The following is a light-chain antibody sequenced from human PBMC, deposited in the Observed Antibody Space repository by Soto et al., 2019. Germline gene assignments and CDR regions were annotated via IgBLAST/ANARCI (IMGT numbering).Light chain of an antibody. CDR1: QGISTY. CDR2: AAS. Sequence: DIQLTQSPSLLSASVGDRVTITCRASQGISTYLAWYQQTSGKAPKLLISAASTLQRGVPSRFSGSGSGTQCTLTISSLQPEDFATYYCQQLNAYPLTFGGGTRVEIK. J-gene: IGKJ4*01. CDR3: QQLNAYPLT. V-gene: IGKV1-9*01.